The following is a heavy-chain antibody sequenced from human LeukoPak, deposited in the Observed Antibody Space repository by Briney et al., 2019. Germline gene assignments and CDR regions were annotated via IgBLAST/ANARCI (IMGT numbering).Heavy chain of an antibody. CDR1: GGSISGYY. Sequence: SETLSLTCTVSGGSISGYYWSWIRQPPGKGLEWIGFIYDSGSINYNPSLNSRVTISRDTSKKQVSLDLRSLTAADTAVYYCARYSFTIFGAMNAFDIWGQGTMVTVSS. CDR3: ARYSFTIFGAMNAFDI. J-gene: IGHJ3*02. V-gene: IGHV4-59*12. CDR2: IYDSGSI. D-gene: IGHD3-3*01.